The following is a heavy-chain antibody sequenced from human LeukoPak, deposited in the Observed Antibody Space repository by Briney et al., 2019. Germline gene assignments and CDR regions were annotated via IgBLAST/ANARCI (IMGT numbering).Heavy chain of an antibody. CDR1: GFTFSSYA. CDR3: AKDRKGGYAFDY. V-gene: IGHV3-23*01. CDR2: ISGSGGST. D-gene: IGHD5-12*01. J-gene: IGHJ4*02. Sequence: GGSLRLSCAASGFTFSSYAMSWVRQAPGKGLEWVSGISGSGGSTYYADSVKGRFTISRDNSKNTLYLQMNSLRAEDTAVYYCAKDRKGGYAFDYWGQGALVTVSS.